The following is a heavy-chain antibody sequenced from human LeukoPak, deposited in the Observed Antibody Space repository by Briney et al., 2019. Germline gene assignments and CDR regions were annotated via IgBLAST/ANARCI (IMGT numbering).Heavy chain of an antibody. D-gene: IGHD3-10*01. CDR2: INGSGSST. J-gene: IGHJ4*02. CDR3: AKDQEHYGSGSYYNVLDY. V-gene: IGHV3-23*01. Sequence: RGSLRLSCAASGFTFSSYAMSWVRQAPGKGLEWVSVINGSGSSTNYADSVKGRFTISRDNSKNTLYLQMNSLRAEDTAVYYCAKDQEHYGSGSYYNVLDYWGQGTLVTVSS. CDR1: GFTFSSYA.